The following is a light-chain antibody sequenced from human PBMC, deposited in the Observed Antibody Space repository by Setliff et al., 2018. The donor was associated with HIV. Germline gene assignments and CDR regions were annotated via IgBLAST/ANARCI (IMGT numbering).Light chain of an antibody. Sequence: QSALTQPASVSGSPGQSITISCTGTSSDVGSYDLVSWYQQHPGKAPKVMIYEVSKRPSGVSDRFSGSKSGNTASLTISGLQAEDEADYYCLSYTSSTPLYVFATGTKV. CDR3: LSYTSSTPLYV. V-gene: IGLV2-14*02. J-gene: IGLJ1*01. CDR1: SSDVGSYDL. CDR2: EVS.